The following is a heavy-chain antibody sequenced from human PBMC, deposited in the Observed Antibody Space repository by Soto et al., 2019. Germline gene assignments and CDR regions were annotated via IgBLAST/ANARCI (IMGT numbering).Heavy chain of an antibody. Sequence: SETLSLTCTVSGGSISSGGYYWSWIRQHPGKGLEWIGYIYYSGSTYYNPSLKSRVTISVDTSKNQFSLKLSSVTAADTAVYFCARDLRFRGFYGMDVWGQGTTVTVSS. V-gene: IGHV4-31*03. CDR1: GGSISSGGYY. J-gene: IGHJ6*02. CDR3: ARDLRFRGFYGMDV. CDR2: IYYSGST. D-gene: IGHD3-10*01.